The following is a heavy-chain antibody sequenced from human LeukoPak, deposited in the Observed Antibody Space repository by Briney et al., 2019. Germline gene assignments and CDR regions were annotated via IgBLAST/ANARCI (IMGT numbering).Heavy chain of an antibody. CDR3: ARGLRGTVGVDY. D-gene: IGHD2-21*01. V-gene: IGHV3-7*04. CDR1: GFTFSSYA. Sequence: GGSLRLSCAASGFTFSSYAMNWVRQAPGKGLEWVANIKEDGSEQHHVDSVKGRFTISRDNAKNSLFLQMNSLRAEDTAVYFCARGLRGTVGVDYWGQGTLVTVSS. J-gene: IGHJ4*02. CDR2: IKEDGSEQ.